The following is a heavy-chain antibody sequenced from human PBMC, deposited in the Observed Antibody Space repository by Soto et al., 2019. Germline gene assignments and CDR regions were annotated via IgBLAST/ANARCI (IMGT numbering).Heavy chain of an antibody. Sequence: GGSRRLSCADSVFTFTKCWVQWVRQVPGRGLVGVSGITNDXSGTKYADSVKGRFTISRDNANNTVYLQMNSLRPEYTAVYYCGSVFEYWGHGALVTVSS. CDR2: ITNDXSGT. V-gene: IGHV3-74*01. CDR3: GSVFEY. J-gene: IGHJ4*01. CDR1: VFTFTKCW.